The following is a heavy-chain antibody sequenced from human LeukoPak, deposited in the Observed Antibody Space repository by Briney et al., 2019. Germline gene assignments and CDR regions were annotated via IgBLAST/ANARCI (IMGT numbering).Heavy chain of an antibody. CDR2: IRYDGSNK. CDR3: AKDTMYYYGSGSYFLDY. Sequence: PGGSLRLSCAASGFTFSSYGMHWVRQAPGKGLEWVAFIRYDGSNKYYADSVKGRFTISRDNSKNTLYLQMNSLRAEDTAVYYCAKDTMYYYGSGSYFLDYWGQGTLVTVSS. V-gene: IGHV3-30*02. J-gene: IGHJ4*02. CDR1: GFTFSSYG. D-gene: IGHD3-10*01.